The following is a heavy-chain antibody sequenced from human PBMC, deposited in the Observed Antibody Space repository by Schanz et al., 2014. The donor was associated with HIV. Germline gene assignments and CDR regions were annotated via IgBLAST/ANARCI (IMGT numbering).Heavy chain of an antibody. Sequence: EVQLVESGGGLVQPGKSLRLSCAASRFTFDDYAMHWVRQAPGKGLEWVSSISWNSGSVYSSYSVKVLFPLSRDTAKRSVYLQMNTLRAEDTALYYCAKDSLGGQLVRSAYWYFDLWGRGTLVTVSS. D-gene: IGHD6-13*01. CDR3: AKDSLGGQLVRSAYWYFDL. J-gene: IGHJ2*01. CDR1: RFTFDDYA. V-gene: IGHV3-9*01. CDR2: ISWNSGSV.